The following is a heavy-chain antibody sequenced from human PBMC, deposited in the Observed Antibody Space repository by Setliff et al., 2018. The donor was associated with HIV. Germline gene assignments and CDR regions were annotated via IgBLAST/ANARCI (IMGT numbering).Heavy chain of an antibody. Sequence: LRLSCAASGFSFRSYAVSWVRQAPGKGLEWVSVISGSGDITYYRESVKGRFTVSRDNSNNTVYLQMNTLRAEDTAVYYCAKQTVSSSWSNWFDPWGQGTLVTVSS. J-gene: IGHJ5*02. D-gene: IGHD6-13*01. CDR2: ISGSGDIT. CDR1: GFSFRSYA. CDR3: AKQTVSSSWSNWFDP. V-gene: IGHV3-23*01.